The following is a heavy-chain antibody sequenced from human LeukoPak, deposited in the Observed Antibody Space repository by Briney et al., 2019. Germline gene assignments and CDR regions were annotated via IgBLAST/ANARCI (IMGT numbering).Heavy chain of an antibody. Sequence: PGESLKISCKGSGYSFTSYWIGWVRQMPGKGREWMGIIYPGDSDTRYSPSFQGQVTISADKSISTAYLQWSSLKASDAAMYYCARRSVLCSGGSCYYYDWYFDLWGRGTLVTVSS. D-gene: IGHD2-15*01. CDR1: GYSFTSYW. CDR3: ARRSVLCSGGSCYYYDWYFDL. J-gene: IGHJ2*01. V-gene: IGHV5-51*01. CDR2: IYPGDSDT.